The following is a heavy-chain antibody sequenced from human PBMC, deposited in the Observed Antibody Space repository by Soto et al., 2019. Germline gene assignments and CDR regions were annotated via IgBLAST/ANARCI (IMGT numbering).Heavy chain of an antibody. D-gene: IGHD4-17*01. V-gene: IGHV3-23*01. CDR2: ISGSGGST. CDR1: GFTFSSYA. Sequence: GGSLRLSCAASGFTFSSYAMSWVRQAPGKGLEWVSAISGSGGSTYYADSVKGRFTISRDNSKNTLYLQMNSLRAEDTAVYYCANAPGDYGDYESDAGGYYFDYWGQGTLVTVSS. J-gene: IGHJ4*02. CDR3: ANAPGDYGDYESDAGGYYFDY.